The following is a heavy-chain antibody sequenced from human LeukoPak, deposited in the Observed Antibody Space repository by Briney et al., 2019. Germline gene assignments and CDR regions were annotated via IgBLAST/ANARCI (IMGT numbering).Heavy chain of an antibody. CDR3: ARDQSTVVPPGYWFDP. D-gene: IGHD4-23*01. V-gene: IGHV4-59*01. J-gene: IGHJ5*02. CDR1: GFTFSDYY. Sequence: GSLRLSCAASGFTFSDYYMSWIRQPPGKGLEWIGYIYYSGSTNYNPSLKSRVTISVDTSKNQFSLKLSSVTAADTAVYYCARDQSTVVPPGYWFDPWGQGTLVTVSS. CDR2: IYYSGST.